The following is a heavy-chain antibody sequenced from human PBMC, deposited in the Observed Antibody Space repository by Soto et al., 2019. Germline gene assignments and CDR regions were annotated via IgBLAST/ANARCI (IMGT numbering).Heavy chain of an antibody. CDR1: GGTLNNYA. V-gene: IGHV1-69*13. CDR3: ATDSNYDVSNSF. D-gene: IGHD3-3*01. Sequence: ASVKVSCRASGGTLNNYAINWVRQAPGQGLEWMGGILPVSAPPDYAQKFQGRVSITADHSTSTVYMELSRLKSDDTAVYFCATDSNYDVSNSFWGQGTLVTVSS. J-gene: IGHJ4*02. CDR2: ILPVSAPP.